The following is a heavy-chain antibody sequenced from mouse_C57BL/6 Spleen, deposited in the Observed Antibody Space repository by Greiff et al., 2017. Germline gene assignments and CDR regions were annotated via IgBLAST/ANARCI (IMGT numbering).Heavy chain of an antibody. CDR1: GYAFSSYW. V-gene: IGHV1-80*01. D-gene: IGHD1-1*01. CDR2: IYPGDGDT. CDR3: ARDYEFAD. Sequence: QVQLQQSGAELVKPGASVKISCKASGYAFSSYWMNWVKQRPGKGLEWIGQIYPGDGDTNYNGRFKGKATRTADKAASTAYMQLSSLTSEDSAVYFCARDYEFADGGQGALVTVSA. J-gene: IGHJ3*01.